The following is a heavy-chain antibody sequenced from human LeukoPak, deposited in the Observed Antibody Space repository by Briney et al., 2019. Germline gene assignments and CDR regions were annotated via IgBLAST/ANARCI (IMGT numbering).Heavy chain of an antibody. CDR1: GGSISSSSYY. CDR3: ARDRRPYYYMDV. CDR2: IYYRGST. V-gene: IGHV4-39*07. Sequence: PSETLSLTCTVSGGSISSSSYYWGWIRQPPGKGLEWIGSIYYRGSTYYNPSLNSRVTISVDTSKNQFSLKLSSVTPADTAVYYCARDRRPYYYMDVWGKGTTVTVSS. J-gene: IGHJ6*03.